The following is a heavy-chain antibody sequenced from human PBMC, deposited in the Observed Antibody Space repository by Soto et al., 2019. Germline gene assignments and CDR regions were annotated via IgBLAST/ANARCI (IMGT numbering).Heavy chain of an antibody. CDR3: ARAGLTTLELAIIY. CDR2: IHPNSGVT. V-gene: IGHV1-2*02. J-gene: IGHJ4*02. CDR1: GYTFTDYY. D-gene: IGHD1-1*01. Sequence: ASVKVSCKASGYTFTDYYMHWVRQSPGQGLEWMGWIHPNSGVTKFSQKFQGRVIMTRDTSISTVYMELSRLTSDDTAVYYCARAGLTTLELAIIYWGQGTLVTVSS.